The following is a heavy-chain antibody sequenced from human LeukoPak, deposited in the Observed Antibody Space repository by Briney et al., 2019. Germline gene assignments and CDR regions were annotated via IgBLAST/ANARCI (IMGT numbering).Heavy chain of an antibody. CDR3: ARGLYYGSGQYYFDY. Sequence: GGSLRLSCTVSGFTFGGSYMQWVRQAPGKGLEYVSAISPNGDSAYYTNSVRGRSTISRDNSRNTLFLQMGSLTAEDMAVYYCARGLYYGSGQYYFDYWGQGTLVTVSS. CDR1: GFTFGGSY. CDR2: ISPNGDSA. V-gene: IGHV3-64*01. D-gene: IGHD3-10*01. J-gene: IGHJ4*02.